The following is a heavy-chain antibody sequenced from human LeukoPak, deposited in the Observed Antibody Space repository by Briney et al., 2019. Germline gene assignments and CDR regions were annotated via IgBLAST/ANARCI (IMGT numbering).Heavy chain of an antibody. CDR2: INPNSGGT. J-gene: IGHJ5*02. CDR1: GYTFTSYA. CDR3: ARATNYYDSGFDP. D-gene: IGHD3-22*01. Sequence: ASVKVSCKASGYTFTSYAMHWVRQAPGQGLEWMGWINPNSGGTNYAQKFQGRVTMTRDTSISTAYMELSRLRSDDTAVYYCARATNYYDSGFDPWGQGTLVTVSS. V-gene: IGHV1-2*02.